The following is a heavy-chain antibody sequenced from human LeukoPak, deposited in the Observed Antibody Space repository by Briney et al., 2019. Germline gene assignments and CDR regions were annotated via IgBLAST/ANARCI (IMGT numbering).Heavy chain of an antibody. Sequence: ASVKVSCKASGYTFRSYDITWVRQAPGQGLEWMGWISPNNGNTNYAQKFQGRVTMTEDASTDTAYMELSSLRSEDTAVYYCATDLGLQRTNGDWGQGTLVTVSS. CDR2: ISPNNGNT. D-gene: IGHD5-18*01. CDR1: GYTFRSYD. J-gene: IGHJ4*02. CDR3: ATDLGLQRTNGD. V-gene: IGHV1-18*01.